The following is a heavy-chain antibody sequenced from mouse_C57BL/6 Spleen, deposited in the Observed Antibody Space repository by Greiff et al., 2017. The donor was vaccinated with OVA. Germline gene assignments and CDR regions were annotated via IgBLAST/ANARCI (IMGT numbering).Heavy chain of an antibody. D-gene: IGHD2-5*01. J-gene: IGHJ2*01. Sequence: QVQLQQPGAELVRPGSSVKLSCKASGYTFTSYWMHWVKQRPIQGLEWIGNIDPSDSETHYNQKFKDKAPLTVDKSSSTAYMQLSSLTSEDSAVYYCARTGGPTIVSYYFDYWGQGTTLTVSS. CDR2: IDPSDSET. CDR3: ARTGGPTIVSYYFDY. V-gene: IGHV1-52*01. CDR1: GYTFTSYW.